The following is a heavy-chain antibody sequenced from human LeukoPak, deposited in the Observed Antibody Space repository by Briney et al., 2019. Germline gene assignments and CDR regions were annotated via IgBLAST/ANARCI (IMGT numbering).Heavy chain of an antibody. D-gene: IGHD3-9*01. CDR1: GGTFRRYG. V-gene: IGHV1-69*04. J-gene: IGHJ4*02. Sequence: GASVKVSCKASGGTFRRYGISWVRQAPGQGLEWMGRIIPFLETTNYAQKFQGRVTMTADKSTTTAYMQLISLTSEDTAVYYCARDGDDREDILTGYFNDWGQGTLVTVSS. CDR2: IIPFLETT. CDR3: ARDGDDREDILTGYFND.